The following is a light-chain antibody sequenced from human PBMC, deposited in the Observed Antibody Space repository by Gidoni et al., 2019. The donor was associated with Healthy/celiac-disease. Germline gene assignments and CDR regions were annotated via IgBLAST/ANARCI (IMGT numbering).Light chain of an antibody. CDR3: QQYGSSPVI. J-gene: IGKJ4*01. CDR2: GAS. V-gene: IGKV3-20*01. CDR1: QRVSSSY. Sequence: EIVLTQSPGTLSLSPGERATLSCRASQRVSSSYLAWYQQKPGQAPRLLIYGASSRATGIPDRFSGSGSGTDFTLTISRLEPEDFAVYYCQQYGSSPVIFGGXTKVEIK.